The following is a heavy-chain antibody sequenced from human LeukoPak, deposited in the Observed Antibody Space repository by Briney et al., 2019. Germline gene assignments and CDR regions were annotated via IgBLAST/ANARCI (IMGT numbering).Heavy chain of an antibody. V-gene: IGHV3-66*02. CDR3: ASASHLYCTNGVCYKTSYYYYGMDV. Sequence: GGSLRLSCAASGFTVSSNYMSWVRQAPGKGLEWVSVIYSGGSTYYADSVKGRFTISRDNSKNTLYLQMNSLRAEDTAVYYCASASHLYCTNGVCYKTSYYYYGMDVWGQGTTVTVFS. CDR1: GFTVSSNY. D-gene: IGHD2-8*01. CDR2: IYSGGST. J-gene: IGHJ6*02.